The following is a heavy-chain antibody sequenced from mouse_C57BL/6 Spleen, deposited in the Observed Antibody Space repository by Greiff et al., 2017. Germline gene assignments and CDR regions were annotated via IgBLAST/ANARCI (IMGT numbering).Heavy chain of an antibody. CDR2: IDPTDSYT. V-gene: IGHV1-59*01. J-gene: IGHJ1*03. CDR1: GYTFTSYW. Sequence: VQLQQPGAELVRPGTSVKLSCKASGYTFTSYWMHWVKQRPGQGLEWIGVIDPTDSYTNYNQKFKGKATLTVDTSSSTAYMQLSSLTSEDSAVYYCARSRGYFDVWGTGTTVTVSS. CDR3: ARSRGYFDV.